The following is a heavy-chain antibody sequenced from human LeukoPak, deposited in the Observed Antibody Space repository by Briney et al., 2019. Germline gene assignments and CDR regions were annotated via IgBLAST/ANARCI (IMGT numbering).Heavy chain of an antibody. CDR1: GFTFSSYA. CDR2: ISGSGTST. CDR3: AKDRPRLIVGAIQLEGY. D-gene: IGHD1-26*01. V-gene: IGHV3-23*01. J-gene: IGHJ4*02. Sequence: GGSLRLSCAASGFTFSSYAMSWVRQAPGKGLEWVSAISGSGTSTYYADSVKGRYSISRDNSKNTLYLQMNRLRAEDTAVYYCAKDRPRLIVGAIQLEGYWGQGTLVTVSS.